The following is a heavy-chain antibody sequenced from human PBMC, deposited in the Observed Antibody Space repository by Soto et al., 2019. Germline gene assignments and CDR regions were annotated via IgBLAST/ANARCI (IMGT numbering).Heavy chain of an antibody. CDR3: ARGRSLGHDAFDI. CDR2: VNPRGSAT. V-gene: IGHV1-46*01. J-gene: IGHJ3*02. D-gene: IGHD2-15*01. Sequence: GASVKVSCKASGYPFTMYYTHWVRQAPGQGFEWMGLVNPRGSATSYAQSFQGRVIMTRDMSTNTAYMELSSLTSEDTAVYYCARGRSLGHDAFDIWGQGTMVTVSS. CDR1: GYPFTMYY.